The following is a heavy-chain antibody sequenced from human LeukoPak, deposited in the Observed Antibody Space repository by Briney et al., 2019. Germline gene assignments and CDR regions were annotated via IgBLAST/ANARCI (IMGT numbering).Heavy chain of an antibody. CDR2: IKQDGSEK. CDR1: GFSFSSYW. V-gene: IGHV3-7*03. Sequence: PGGSLRLSCAASGFSFSSYWMSWVRQAPGKGLEWVANIKQDGSEKSYVDSVKGRFTISRDNAWNSLYLQMNSLRAEDTAVYYCARAGSSGDYQAGSFEYWGQGTLVTVSS. J-gene: IGHJ4*02. D-gene: IGHD1-26*01. CDR3: ARAGSSGDYQAGSFEY.